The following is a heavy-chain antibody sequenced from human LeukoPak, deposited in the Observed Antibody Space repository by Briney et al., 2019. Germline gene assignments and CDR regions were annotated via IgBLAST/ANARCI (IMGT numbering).Heavy chain of an antibody. V-gene: IGHV3-43*02. CDR3: AKADSSGYPSENYFDY. D-gene: IGHD3-22*01. CDR2: NSGDGGST. Sequence: GGSLRLSCAASGFTFDDYAMHWVRQAPGKGLEWVSLNSGDGGSTYYADSVKGRFTISRDNSKNSLYLQMNSLRTEDTALYYCAKADSSGYPSENYFDYWGQGTLVTVSS. J-gene: IGHJ4*02. CDR1: GFTFDDYA.